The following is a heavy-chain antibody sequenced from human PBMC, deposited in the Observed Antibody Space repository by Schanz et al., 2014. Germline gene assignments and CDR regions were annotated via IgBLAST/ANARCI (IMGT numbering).Heavy chain of an antibody. CDR3: AREDGTSNTRCFDY. CDR2: ISYHGSEK. J-gene: IGHJ4*02. CDR1: GFTFSSYG. Sequence: QVQLVESGGGVVQPGRSLRLSCAASGFTFSSYGMHWVRQAPGRGLEWVAVISYHGSEKYYADSVKGRFTISRDNSKNTLYLQMNSLRTEDTAVYYCAREDGTSNTRCFDYWGQGALVTVSS. V-gene: IGHV3-30*03. D-gene: IGHD2-2*01.